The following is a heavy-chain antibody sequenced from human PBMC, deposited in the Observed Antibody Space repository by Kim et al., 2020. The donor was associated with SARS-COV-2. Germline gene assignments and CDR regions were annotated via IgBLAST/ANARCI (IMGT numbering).Heavy chain of an antibody. J-gene: IGHJ3*02. D-gene: IGHD6-13*01. CDR1: GFTFSSYG. V-gene: IGHV3-33*01. CDR3: ARGYIAAAGNAFDI. Sequence: GGSLRLSCAASGFTFSSYGMHWVRQAPCKGLEWVAVIWYDGSNKYYADSVKGRFTISRDNSKNTLYLQMNSLRAEDTAVYYCARGYIAAAGNAFDIWGQGTMVTVSS. CDR2: IWYDGSNK.